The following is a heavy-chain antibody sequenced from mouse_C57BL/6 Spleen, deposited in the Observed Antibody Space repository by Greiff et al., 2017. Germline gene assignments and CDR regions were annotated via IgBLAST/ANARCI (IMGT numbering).Heavy chain of an antibody. J-gene: IGHJ3*01. D-gene: IGHD2-4*01. Sequence: QVQLQQPGAELVKPGASVTLSCKASGYTFTSYWMHWVTQRPGQGLEWIGMIHPNSGSTNYNEKFKSKATLTVDKSSSTAYMQLSSLTSEDSAVYYCARLYYDYDGFAYWGQGTLVTVSA. CDR1: GYTFTSYW. V-gene: IGHV1-64*01. CDR3: ARLYYDYDGFAY. CDR2: IHPNSGST.